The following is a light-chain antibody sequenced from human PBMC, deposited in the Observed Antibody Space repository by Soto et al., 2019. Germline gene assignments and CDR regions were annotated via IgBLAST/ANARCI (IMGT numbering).Light chain of an antibody. CDR2: GAS. J-gene: IGKJ4*01. CDR3: QQYGSLPLT. Sequence: EIVMTQSPASLSVSPGERATLSCRASQSISTNLAWFQHKPGQAPRLLIYGASTRATGIPARFSGSGSGTEFTLTISRLEPEDFAVYYCQQYGSLPLTFGGGTRVEIK. V-gene: IGKV3-15*01. CDR1: QSISTN.